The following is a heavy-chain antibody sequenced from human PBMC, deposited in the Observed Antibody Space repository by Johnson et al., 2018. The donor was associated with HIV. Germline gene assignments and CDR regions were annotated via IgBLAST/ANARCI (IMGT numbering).Heavy chain of an antibody. CDR1: GLSFSSYG. Sequence: QVQLVESGGGVVQPGRSVRLSCAASGLSFSSYGMEWVRQAPGKGLEWVAVIWSDGSNKDYADSVKGRFNISSDKSKNTLYLQMNSLRAEDTAVYYCATSTASYALDIWGQGTMVTVSS. V-gene: IGHV3-33*01. J-gene: IGHJ3*02. CDR2: IWSDGSNK. CDR3: ATSTASYALDI. D-gene: IGHD1-1*01.